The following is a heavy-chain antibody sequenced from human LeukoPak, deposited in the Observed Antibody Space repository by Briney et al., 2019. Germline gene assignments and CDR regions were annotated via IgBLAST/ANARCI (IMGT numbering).Heavy chain of an antibody. CDR2: IFYTGDS. D-gene: IGHD2-21*01. J-gene: IGHJ4*02. CDR3: ARHRFASPLDS. V-gene: IGHV4-59*08. Sequence: PSETLSLTCTVSGVSSSSSYWSWIRQPPGKGLEWIGYIFYTGDSNHNPSFRSRVSISLDTSKDQISLKLSSVTAADTAVYYCARHRFASPLDSWGQGALVTVSS. CDR1: GVSSSSSY.